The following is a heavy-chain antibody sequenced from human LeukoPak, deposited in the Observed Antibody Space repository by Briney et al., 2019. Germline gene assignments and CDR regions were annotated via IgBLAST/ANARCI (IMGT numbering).Heavy chain of an antibody. D-gene: IGHD6-13*01. Sequence: PGGSLRLSCAASGFTFSSYWMSWVRQAPGKGLEWVANIKQNGSEKYYVDSVKGRFTISRDNSKNTLYLQMNSLRAEDTAVYYCARGGPAAGRFDYWGQGTLVTVSS. CDR3: ARGGPAAGRFDY. CDR2: IKQNGSEK. J-gene: IGHJ4*02. V-gene: IGHV3-7*01. CDR1: GFTFSSYW.